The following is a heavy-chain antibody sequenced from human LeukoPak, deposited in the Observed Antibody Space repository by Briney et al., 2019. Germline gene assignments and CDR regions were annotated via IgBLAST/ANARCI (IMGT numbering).Heavy chain of an antibody. CDR3: ARELGIAVAGRKKNWFDP. Sequence: ASVKVSCKASGGTFSSYAISWVRQAPGQGLEWMGGIIPIFGTVNYAQKFQGRVTITADESTSTAYMELSSLRSEDTAVYYCARELGIAVAGRKKNWFDPWGQGTLVTVSS. CDR2: IIPIFGTV. V-gene: IGHV1-69*13. CDR1: GGTFSSYA. D-gene: IGHD6-19*01. J-gene: IGHJ5*02.